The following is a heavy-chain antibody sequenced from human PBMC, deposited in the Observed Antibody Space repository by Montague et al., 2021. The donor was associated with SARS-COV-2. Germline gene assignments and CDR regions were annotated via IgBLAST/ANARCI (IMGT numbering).Heavy chain of an antibody. CDR2: IYGGETNT. J-gene: IGHJ4*02. CDR3: AKVLYYDNSGGVFDS. Sequence: SLRLSCVASGFTFINSPMSWVRQAPGKGLEWVSIIYGGETNTFFADSXKGRFSMSRDNTGNTVSLQMNNLRADDTAIYYCAKVLYYDNSGGVFDSWGQGALVTVSS. D-gene: IGHD3-22*01. V-gene: IGHV3-23*03. CDR1: GFTFINSP.